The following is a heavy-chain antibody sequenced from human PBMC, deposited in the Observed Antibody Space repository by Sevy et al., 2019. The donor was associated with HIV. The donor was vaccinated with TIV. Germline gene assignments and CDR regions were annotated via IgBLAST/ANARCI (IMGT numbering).Heavy chain of an antibody. Sequence: GGSLRLSCAASGFALSNYYAMHWVRQAPGKGLEWVALISYDGSDKYYADSVKGRFTISRDNAKNSLYLQMNSLRAEDTALYYCAKELQNLYYYYGMDVWGQGTTVTVSS. CDR1: GFALSNYYA. CDR2: ISYDGSDK. CDR3: AKELQNLYYYYGMDV. V-gene: IGHV3-30-3*01. D-gene: IGHD2-15*01. J-gene: IGHJ6*02.